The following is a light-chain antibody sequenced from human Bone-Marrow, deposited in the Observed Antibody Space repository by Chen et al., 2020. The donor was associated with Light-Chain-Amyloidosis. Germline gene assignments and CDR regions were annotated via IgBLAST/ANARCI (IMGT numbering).Light chain of an antibody. J-gene: IGKJ4*01. V-gene: IGKV3-11*01. CDR2: DAS. Sequence: EIVLTQSPATLSLSPGERATLSCRASQSVSSYLAWYQQNPGQAPRLLIYDASNRATGIPAMFSGSGSGTDFSLTNSSLEPEDFAVYYCQRRSNWPPVTFGGGTKVENK. CDR1: QSVSSY. CDR3: QRRSNWPPVT.